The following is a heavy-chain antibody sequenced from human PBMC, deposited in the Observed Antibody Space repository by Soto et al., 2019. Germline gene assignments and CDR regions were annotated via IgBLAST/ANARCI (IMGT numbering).Heavy chain of an antibody. J-gene: IGHJ4*02. Sequence: GASVKFSCKASGYTFTSCGIICVRQAPGQGLEWMGWISAYNGNTNYAQKLQGRVTMTTDTSTSTAYMELSSLRSEDTAVYYCARGDSSGYYYKLFPFDYWGQGTLVTVSS. CDR1: GYTFTSCG. CDR3: ARGDSSGYYYKLFPFDY. D-gene: IGHD3-22*01. V-gene: IGHV1-18*04. CDR2: ISAYNGNT.